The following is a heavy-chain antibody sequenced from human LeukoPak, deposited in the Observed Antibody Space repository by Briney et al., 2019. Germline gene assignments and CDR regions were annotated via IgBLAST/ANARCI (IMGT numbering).Heavy chain of an antibody. Sequence: GGSLRLSCAASEFSVGSNYMTWVRQAPGKGLEWVSLIYSGGSTYYADSVEGRFTISRDNSKNTLYLQMNSLRAEDTAVYYCAKRGAEVGTTVAPGDYWGQGTLLTVSS. CDR3: AKRGAEVGTTVAPGDY. D-gene: IGHD1-26*01. CDR1: EFSVGSNY. CDR2: IYSGGST. V-gene: IGHV3-53*01. J-gene: IGHJ4*02.